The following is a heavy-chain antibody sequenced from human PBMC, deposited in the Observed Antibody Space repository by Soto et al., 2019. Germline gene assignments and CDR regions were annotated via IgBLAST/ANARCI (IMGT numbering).Heavy chain of an antibody. CDR3: AKASGYYYERPFDY. J-gene: IGHJ4*02. V-gene: IGHV3-23*01. CDR2: ISGSGGST. CDR1: GGSFSGYY. D-gene: IGHD3-22*01. Sequence: PSETLSLTCAVYGGSFSGYYWSWIRQPPGKGLEWVSAISGSGGSTYYADSVKGRFTISRDNSKNTLYLQMNSLRAEDTAVYYCAKASGYYYERPFDYWGQGTLVTVSS.